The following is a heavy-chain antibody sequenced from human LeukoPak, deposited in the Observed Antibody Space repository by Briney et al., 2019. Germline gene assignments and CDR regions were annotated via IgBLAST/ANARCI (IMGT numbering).Heavy chain of an antibody. J-gene: IGHJ4*02. CDR3: TTDPLRRSMAPAY. D-gene: IGHD5-24*01. V-gene: IGHV3-15*01. Sequence: GGSLRPSCAASGLTFSSVWMSWDRQAPGKGLEWVGRIKSYADGGATHYAAPVRGRFTVSRDDSKSTLYLQMSNLNTEDTAMYYCTTDPLRRSMAPAYWGQGTLVTVSS. CDR1: GLTFSSVW. CDR2: IKSYADGGAT.